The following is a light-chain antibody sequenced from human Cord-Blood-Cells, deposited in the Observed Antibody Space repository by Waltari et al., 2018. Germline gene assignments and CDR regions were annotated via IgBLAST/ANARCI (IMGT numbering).Light chain of an antibody. V-gene: IGKV1-5*03. J-gene: IGKJ2*01. Sequence: DIQMTQSPSTLSASVGDRVTITCRARQSISSWLAWYQQKPGKAPKLLIDRASSLESGVPSRFSGSGSGTEFTLTISSLQPDDVATYYCQQYNSYSYTFGQGTKLEIK. CDR2: RAS. CDR1: QSISSW. CDR3: QQYNSYSYT.